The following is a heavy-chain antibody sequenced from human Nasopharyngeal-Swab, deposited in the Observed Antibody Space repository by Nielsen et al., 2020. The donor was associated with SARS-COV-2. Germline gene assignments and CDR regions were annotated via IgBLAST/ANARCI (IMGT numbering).Heavy chain of an antibody. Sequence: GESLKISCAASGFTFSSYAMHWVRQAPGKGLEWVAVISYDGSNKYYADSVKGRFTISRDNSKNTLYLQMNSLRAEDTAVYYCASMLLYYFDYWGQGTLVTVSS. J-gene: IGHJ4*02. CDR2: ISYDGSNK. CDR1: GFTFSSYA. V-gene: IGHV3-30*04. CDR3: ASMLLYYFDY. D-gene: IGHD2/OR15-2a*01.